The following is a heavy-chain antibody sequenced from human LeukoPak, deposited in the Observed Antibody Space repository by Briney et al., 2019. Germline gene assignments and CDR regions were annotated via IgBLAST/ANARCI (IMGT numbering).Heavy chain of an antibody. CDR1: GGSFSGYY. CDR3: AREPDYQDAFDI. Sequence: SETLSLTCAVCGGSFSGYYWSWIRQPPGKGLEWIGEINHSGSTNYNPSLKSRVTISVDTSKNQFSLKLSSVTAADTAVYYCAREPDYQDAFDIWGQGTMVTVSS. V-gene: IGHV4-34*01. J-gene: IGHJ3*02. D-gene: IGHD4-11*01. CDR2: INHSGST.